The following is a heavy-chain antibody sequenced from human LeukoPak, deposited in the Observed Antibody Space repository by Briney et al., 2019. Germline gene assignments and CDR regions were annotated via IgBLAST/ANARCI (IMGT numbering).Heavy chain of an antibody. CDR1: GYTFTGYY. CDR2: INPSGGST. J-gene: IGHJ4*02. Sequence: ASVKVSCKASGYTFTGYYMHWVRQAPGQGLEWMGWINPSGGSTSYAQKFQGRVTMTRDMSTSTVYMELSSLRSEDTAVYYCARAPRLGELSYFFDYWGQGTLVTVSS. D-gene: IGHD3-16*02. V-gene: IGHV1-46*01. CDR3: ARAPRLGELSYFFDY.